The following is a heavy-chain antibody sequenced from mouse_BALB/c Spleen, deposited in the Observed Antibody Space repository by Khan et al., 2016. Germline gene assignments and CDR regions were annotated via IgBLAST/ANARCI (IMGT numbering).Heavy chain of an antibody. CDR3: ARAWYSMDY. CDR1: GYTFSNYW. V-gene: IGHV1-9*01. CDR2: ILPGSGYS. Sequence: QVQLQQSGAELMKPGASVKISCKATGYTFSNYWIEWVKQRPGHGLEWIGDILPGSGYSNSNENFKGKATFTADASSNTAYMQLISLTSEDSAVYFCARAWYSMDYLGQGPSVTVSS. J-gene: IGHJ4*01.